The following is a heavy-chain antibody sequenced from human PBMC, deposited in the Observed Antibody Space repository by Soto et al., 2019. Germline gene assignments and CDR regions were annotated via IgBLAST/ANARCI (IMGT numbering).Heavy chain of an antibody. V-gene: IGHV4-31*02. CDR1: GGYRRNDYYY. J-gene: IGHJ4*02. D-gene: IGHD2-15*01. Sequence: SETLSLTWSVVGGYRRNDYYYWSWVRQNPGKDLEWIGHMHHSGRTHYNPSLKSRVAISVDTSKNQFSLYLNSVTAADTAVYYCARWVEVSLDYFDSWGQGTPVTVSS. CDR2: MHHSGRT. CDR3: ARWVEVSLDYFDS.